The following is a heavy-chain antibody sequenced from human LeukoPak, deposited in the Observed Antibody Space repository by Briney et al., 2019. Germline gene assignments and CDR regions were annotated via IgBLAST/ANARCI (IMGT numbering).Heavy chain of an antibody. J-gene: IGHJ4*02. D-gene: IGHD5-18*01. V-gene: IGHV1-18*01. CDR2: ISAYNGNT. CDR3: ASGYSYCDY. CDR1: GYTFTSYG. Sequence: ASVKVSCKASGYTFTSYGISWVRQAPGQGLEWMGWISAYNGNTNYAQKFQGRVTITADKSTSTAYMELSSLRSEDTAVYYCASGYSYCDYWGQGTLVTVSS.